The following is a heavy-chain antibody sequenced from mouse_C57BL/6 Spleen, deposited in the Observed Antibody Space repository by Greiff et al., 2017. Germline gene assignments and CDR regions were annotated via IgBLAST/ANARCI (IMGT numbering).Heavy chain of an antibody. J-gene: IGHJ1*03. CDR2: ITPNYGTT. V-gene: IGHV1-39*01. Sequence: VQLQPSGPELVKPGASVKISCKASGSSFTDYNMNWVKQSNGKSLEWIGVITPNYGTTSYNQQFKGKATLTVDQSSSTAYMQLNSLTSEDSAVYYCARTIYYDYDDDWYFDVWGTGTTVTVSS. CDR1: GSSFTDYN. D-gene: IGHD2-4*01. CDR3: ARTIYYDYDDDWYFDV.